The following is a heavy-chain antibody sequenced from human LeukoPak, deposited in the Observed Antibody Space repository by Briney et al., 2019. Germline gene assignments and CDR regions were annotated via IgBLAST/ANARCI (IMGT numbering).Heavy chain of an antibody. V-gene: IGHV4-59*01. CDR2: IYYSGST. D-gene: IGHD3-3*01. CDR3: AKGPRRTFGVVIMRHWFDP. CDR1: GGSISSYY. J-gene: IGHJ5*02. Sequence: SETLSLTCTVSGGSISSYYWSWIRQPPGKGLEWIGYIYYSGSTNCNPSLKSRVTISVDTSKNQFSLKLSSVTAADTAVYYCAKGPRRTFGVVIMRHWFDPWGQGTLVTVSS.